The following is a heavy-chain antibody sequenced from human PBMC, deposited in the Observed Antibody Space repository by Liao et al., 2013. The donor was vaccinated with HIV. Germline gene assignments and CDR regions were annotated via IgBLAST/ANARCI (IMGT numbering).Heavy chain of an antibody. CDR1: GDSISSYY. J-gene: IGHJ3*02. D-gene: IGHD1-26*01. CDR3: AKWDTSIDAFDI. CDR2: THYTGTS. Sequence: HVQLQESGPGLVKPSETLSLICTVSGDSISSYYWNWIRQPPGRGLEWIGYTHYTGTSNYDPSLKSRVTMSVDTSKSHFSLRLNSVTSADTAVYFCAKWDTSIDAFDIWGQGTMVTVSS. V-gene: IGHV4-59*01.